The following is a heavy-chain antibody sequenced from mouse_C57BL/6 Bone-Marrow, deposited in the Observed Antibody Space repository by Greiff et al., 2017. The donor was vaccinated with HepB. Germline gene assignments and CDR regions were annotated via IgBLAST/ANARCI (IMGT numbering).Heavy chain of an antibody. J-gene: IGHJ3*01. CDR3: ARGGMVTSAWFAY. D-gene: IGHD2-2*01. CDR2: INPYNGGT. V-gene: IGHV1-19*01. Sequence: VQLKESGPVLVKPGASVKMSCKASGYTFTDYYMNWVKQSHGKSLEWIGVINPYNGGTSYNQKFKGKATLTVDKSSSTAYMELNSLTSEDSAVYYCARGGMVTSAWFAYWGQGTLVTVSA. CDR1: GYTFTDYY.